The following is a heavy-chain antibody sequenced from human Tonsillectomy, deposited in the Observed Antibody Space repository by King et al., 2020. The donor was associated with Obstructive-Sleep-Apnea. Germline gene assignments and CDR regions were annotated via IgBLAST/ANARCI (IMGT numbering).Heavy chain of an antibody. V-gene: IGHV4-30-2*01. D-gene: IGHD3-22*01. CDR2: IYHSGST. J-gene: IGHJ4*02. Sequence: LQLQESGSGLVKPSQTLSLTCAVSGGSISSGGYSWSWIRQPPGKGLGWIGYIYHSGSTYYNPSLKSRVTISVDRSKNQFSLKLSSVTAADTAVYYCARNYDSSGYKGEYYFDYWGQGTLVTVSS. CDR1: GGSISSGGYS. CDR3: ARNYDSSGYKGEYYFDY.